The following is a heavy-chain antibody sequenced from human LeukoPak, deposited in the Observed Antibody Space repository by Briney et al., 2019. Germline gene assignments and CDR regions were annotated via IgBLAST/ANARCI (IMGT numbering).Heavy chain of an antibody. D-gene: IGHD6-19*01. CDR2: IRSKAYGGTT. J-gene: IGHJ4*02. Sequence: PGGSLRLSCTTSGFTFGDYAMSWFRQAPGKALEWVAFIRSKAYGGTTEYAASVKDRFTISRDDSKSIAYLQMNSLKAEDTAVYYCARGRTVTGSTVIDYWGQGTLVTVSS. V-gene: IGHV3-49*03. CDR1: GFTFGDYA. CDR3: ARGRTVTGSTVIDY.